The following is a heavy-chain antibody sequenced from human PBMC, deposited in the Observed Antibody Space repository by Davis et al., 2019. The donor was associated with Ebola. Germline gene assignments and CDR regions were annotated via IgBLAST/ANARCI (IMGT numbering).Heavy chain of an antibody. V-gene: IGHV4-30-4*01. Sequence: PSETLSLTCTVSGASISSGDYHWSWIRQPPGKGLEWIGDIDYSGSTHYNACLKSRLVISVDTSKNQFSLKLSSVTAADTAVYYCARGADFSSRYNWFDPWGQGTLVTVSS. CDR2: IDYSGST. J-gene: IGHJ5*02. D-gene: IGHD3-3*01. CDR3: ARGADFSSRYNWFDP. CDR1: GASISSGDYH.